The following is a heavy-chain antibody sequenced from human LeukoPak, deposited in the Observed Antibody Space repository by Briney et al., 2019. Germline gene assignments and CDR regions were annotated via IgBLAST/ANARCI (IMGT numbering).Heavy chain of an antibody. J-gene: IGHJ5*02. CDR1: GFSLSNARMG. CDR3: ARMPKYSAGFDP. V-gene: IGHV2-26*01. Sequence: ESGPVLVKPTETLTLTCTVSGFSLSNARMGVTWIRQPPGKALEWLAHIFSNDEKSFSTPLKSRLTISKDTSKSQVVLTVTNMDPVDTVTYYCARMPKYSAGFDPWGQGTLVIVSS. CDR2: IFSNDEK. D-gene: IGHD2-21*01.